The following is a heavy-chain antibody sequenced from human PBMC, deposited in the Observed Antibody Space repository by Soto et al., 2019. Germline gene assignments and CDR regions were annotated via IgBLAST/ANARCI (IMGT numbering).Heavy chain of an antibody. V-gene: IGHV1-18*04. J-gene: IGHJ5*02. CDR3: ARTKYYYDSSGYHNWFDP. CDR1: GYTFTKYG. Sequence: QVRLVQSGAEVKKPGASVKVSCKASGYTFTKYGISWVRQAPGQGLEWVGWISTYNGNIHYAQKFQGRVTMTTDTYTSTAYMELRSLRYDDTAVYYCARTKYYYDSSGYHNWFDPWGQGTLVTVSS. D-gene: IGHD3-22*01. CDR2: ISTYNGNI.